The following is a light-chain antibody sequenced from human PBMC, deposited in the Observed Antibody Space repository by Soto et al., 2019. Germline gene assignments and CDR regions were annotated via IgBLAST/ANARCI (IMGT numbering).Light chain of an antibody. CDR2: GAS. V-gene: IGKV3-11*01. Sequence: EIVLTQSPGTLSLSPGERATLSCRASQSVSSYLAWYQQKPGQAPRLLIDGASNRATGIPARFSGSGSGTDFTLTISSLEPEDFAVYYCQQRSSNWPPVTFGQGTRLEIK. CDR3: QQRSSNWPPVT. CDR1: QSVSSY. J-gene: IGKJ5*01.